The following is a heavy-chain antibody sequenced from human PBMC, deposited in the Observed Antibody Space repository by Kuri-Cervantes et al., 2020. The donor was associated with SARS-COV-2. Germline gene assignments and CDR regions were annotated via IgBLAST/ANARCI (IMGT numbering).Heavy chain of an antibody. D-gene: IGHD3-10*01. CDR3: ATDFVLVRGALWFDP. CDR1: GYTLTGLS. CDR2: FDPEDGET. V-gene: IGHV1-24*01. Sequence: ASVKVSCKVSGYTLTGLSMHWVRQAPGKGLEWMGGFDPEDGETIYAQKFQGRVTMTEDTSTDTAYMELSSLRSEDTAVYYCATDFVLVRGALWFDPWGWGTLVIVSS. J-gene: IGHJ5*02.